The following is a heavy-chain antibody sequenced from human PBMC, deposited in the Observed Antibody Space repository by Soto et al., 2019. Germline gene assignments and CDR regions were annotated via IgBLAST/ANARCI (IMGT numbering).Heavy chain of an antibody. CDR2: IYYSGST. D-gene: IGHD1-26*01. CDR1: GGSISSYY. J-gene: IGHJ4*02. CDR3: ARARRATLDY. V-gene: IGHV4-59*01. Sequence: PETLSLTCTVSGGSISSYYWSWIRQPPGKGLEWIGYIYYSGSTNYNPSLKSRVTISVDTSKNQFSLKLSSVTAADTAVYYCARARRATLDYWGQGTLVTVSS.